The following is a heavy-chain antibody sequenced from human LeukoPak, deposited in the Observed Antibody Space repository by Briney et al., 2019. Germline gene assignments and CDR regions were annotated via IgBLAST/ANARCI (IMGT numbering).Heavy chain of an antibody. Sequence: SETLSLTCTVSGGSVSSGSYYWSWIRQPPGKGLEWIGSIYYTGSTYYNPSLKSRVTISVDTSKNQFSLKLSSVTAADTAVYYCASRIAAAGSVDYWGQGTLVTVSS. CDR1: GGSVSSGSYY. J-gene: IGHJ4*02. CDR3: ASRIAAAGSVDY. D-gene: IGHD6-13*01. V-gene: IGHV4-39*01. CDR2: IYYTGST.